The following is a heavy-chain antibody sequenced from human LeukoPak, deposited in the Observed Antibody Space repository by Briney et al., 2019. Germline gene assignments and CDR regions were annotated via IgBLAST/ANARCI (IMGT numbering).Heavy chain of an antibody. D-gene: IGHD3-10*01. V-gene: IGHV4-59*01. CDR2: IYYSVSS. J-gene: IGHJ4*02. CDR3: ARGSGGDGSGSL. Sequence: SETLSLTCTVSGVSISTYYWSWIRQPPGKGLEWIGYIYYSVSSDYNPSLKRRVTMSVDVSTNQISLKLSSVTAADTAVYYCARGSGGDGSGSLWGQGTLVTVSS. CDR1: GVSISTYY.